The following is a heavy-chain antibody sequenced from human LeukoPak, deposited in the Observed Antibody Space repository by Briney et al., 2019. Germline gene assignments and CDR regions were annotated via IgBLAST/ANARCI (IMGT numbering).Heavy chain of an antibody. CDR3: ARDGPDIVVVPAAPRRYFDY. Sequence: GASVKVSCKASGYTFTSYYMHWVRQAPGQGLEWMGIINPSGGSTSYAQKFQARVTMTRDTSTSTVYMELSSLRSEDTAVYYCARDGPDIVVVPAAPRRYFDYWGQGTLVTVSS. J-gene: IGHJ4*02. D-gene: IGHD2-2*01. CDR1: GYTFTSYY. V-gene: IGHV1-46*01. CDR2: INPSGGST.